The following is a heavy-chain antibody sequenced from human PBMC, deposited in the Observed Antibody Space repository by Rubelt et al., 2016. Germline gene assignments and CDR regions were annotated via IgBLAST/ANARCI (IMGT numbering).Heavy chain of an antibody. CDR2: LSTSGSCT. V-gene: IGHV3-23*01. CDR3: AARSWTYLV. Sequence: EVQLLESGGGLGQPGGSLRLSCEASGFTFSSYVMSWARQAPGKGLEWVSSLSTSGSCTYYADSVKGRFTISRDNSKNTLFLQMNSLGAEDTAVYFCAARSWTYLVWGQGTLVTVSS. J-gene: IGHJ4*02. D-gene: IGHD3-16*02. CDR1: GFTFSSYV.